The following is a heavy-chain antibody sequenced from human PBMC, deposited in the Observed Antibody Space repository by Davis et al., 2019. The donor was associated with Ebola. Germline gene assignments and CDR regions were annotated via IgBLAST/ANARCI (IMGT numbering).Heavy chain of an antibody. CDR3: ARDPPRVS. J-gene: IGHJ5*02. V-gene: IGHV4-59*12. CDR1: GGSIISYY. CDR2: IYYSGST. Sequence: SETLSLTCTVSGGSIISYYWTCTRQPPGKGLEWLGYIYYSGSTNYNPSLKRRVTISVDTSKNQFSLKLSSVTAADTAVYYCARDPPRVSWGQGTLVTGSS. D-gene: IGHD2-8*01.